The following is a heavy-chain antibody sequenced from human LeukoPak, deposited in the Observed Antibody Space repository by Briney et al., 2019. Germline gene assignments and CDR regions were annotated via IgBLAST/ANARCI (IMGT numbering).Heavy chain of an antibody. J-gene: IGHJ4*02. CDR2: IYHSGSGST. Sequence: SETLSLTCTVSGGSISSGGHSWSWIRQPPGKGLEWIGYIYHSGSGSTYYNPSLKSRVTISIDKSKNQFSLKLNSVTAADTAVYFCARQCSSTSCYSYWGQGTLVTVSS. D-gene: IGHD2-2*01. V-gene: IGHV4-30-2*01. CDR1: GGSISSGGHS. CDR3: ARQCSSTSCYSY.